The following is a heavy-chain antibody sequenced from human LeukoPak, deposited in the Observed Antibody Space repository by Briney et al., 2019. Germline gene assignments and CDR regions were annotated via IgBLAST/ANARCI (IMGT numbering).Heavy chain of an antibody. J-gene: IGHJ1*01. D-gene: IGHD6-13*01. V-gene: IGHV1-69*13. CDR2: IIPIFGTA. CDR3: ARRPAAGYEYFQH. Sequence: GASVKVSCKASGYTFTSYGISWVRQAPGQGLEWMGGIIPIFGTANYAQKFQGRVTITADESTSTAYMELSSLRSEDTAVYYCARRPAAGYEYFQHWGQGTLVTVSS. CDR1: GYTFTSYG.